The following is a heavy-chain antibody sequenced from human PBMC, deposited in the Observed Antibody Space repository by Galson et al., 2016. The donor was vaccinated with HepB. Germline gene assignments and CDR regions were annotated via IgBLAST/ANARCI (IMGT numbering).Heavy chain of an antibody. J-gene: IGHJ6*02. CDR1: GFTFNTYA. CDR3: ARDALKESGSPRHFNYYSGMDV. D-gene: IGHD1-26*01. Sequence: SLRLSCAASGFTFNTYAMHWVRQAPGRGLEWVAVISYDGRSKNYADSVKGRFTVSRDNSKNTLYLQMNSLRAEDTAVYYCARDALKESGSPRHFNYYSGMDVWGQGTTVTVSS. V-gene: IGHV3-30*04. CDR2: ISYDGRSK.